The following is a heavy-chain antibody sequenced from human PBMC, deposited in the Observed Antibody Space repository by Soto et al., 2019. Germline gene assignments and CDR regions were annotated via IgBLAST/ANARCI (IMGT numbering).Heavy chain of an antibody. Sequence: EVQLVESGGGLVQPGGSLRLSCAASAFTFSSYWMNWVRQAPGKGPVWVSRINSDGSITGYADSVKGRFTISRDNAKNTLYLQMNSLSAEDTAVYYCARRDQIAYCYGMDVWGQGTTVTVSS. CDR1: AFTFSSYW. CDR3: ARRDQIAYCYGMDV. CDR2: INSDGSIT. J-gene: IGHJ6*02. D-gene: IGHD2-21*01. V-gene: IGHV3-74*01.